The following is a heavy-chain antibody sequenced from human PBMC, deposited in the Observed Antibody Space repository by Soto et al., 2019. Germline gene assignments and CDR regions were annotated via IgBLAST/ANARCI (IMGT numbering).Heavy chain of an antibody. CDR3: ARGIFGSGTANDY. V-gene: IGHV3-74*01. J-gene: IGHJ4*02. Sequence: EVQLVESGGGLVQPGGSLRLSCAASGFTFSGSWMHWVRHAPGKGLVWVSRINGEGSGTSYADFVKGRFTISRDNAKNTLFLQMNGRRAEDTAVYYCARGIFGSGTANDYWGQGTLVTVSS. CDR1: GFTFSGSW. D-gene: IGHD3-10*01. CDR2: INGEGSGT.